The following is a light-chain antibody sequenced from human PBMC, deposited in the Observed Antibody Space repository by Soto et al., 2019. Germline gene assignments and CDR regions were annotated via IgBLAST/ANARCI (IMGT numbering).Light chain of an antibody. CDR1: QSISSY. V-gene: IGKV3-11*01. CDR2: DAS. Sequence: EIVLTQSPATLSLSPGERATLPCRASQSISSYLVWYQQKPGQAPRLLIYDASNRATGIPARFSGSGSGTDFTLTISSLEPEDCAVYYCQQRSNWPPITFGQGTRLEIK. CDR3: QQRSNWPPIT. J-gene: IGKJ5*01.